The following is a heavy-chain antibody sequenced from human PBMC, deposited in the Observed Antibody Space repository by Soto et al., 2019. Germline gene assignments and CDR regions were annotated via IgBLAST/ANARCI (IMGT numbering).Heavy chain of an antibody. CDR2: INPNSGDT. J-gene: IGHJ4*02. CDR1: GYTFTGYY. V-gene: IGHV1-2*02. CDR3: ARREQWLENFDY. D-gene: IGHD6-19*01. Sequence: QVQLVQSGAEVKKPGASVKVSCKTSGYTFTGYYIHWIRQAPGQGLEWMGWINPNSGDTNYSQDFQGRVTMTSYTSFTTAYVELTRLRSDDTAVYYCARREQWLENFDYWGQGTLVTVSS.